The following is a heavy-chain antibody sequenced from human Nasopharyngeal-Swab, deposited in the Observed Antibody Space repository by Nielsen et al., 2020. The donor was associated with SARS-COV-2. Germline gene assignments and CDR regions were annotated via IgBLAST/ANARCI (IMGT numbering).Heavy chain of an antibody. CDR2: ISSSGSTI. V-gene: IGHV3-11*04. CDR3: ARGPQVPAGNGWYWFDP. Sequence: GESLKISCVVSGFTFSRYWMSWIRQAPGKGLEWVSYISSSGSTIYYADSVKGRFTISRDNAKNSLYLQMNSLRAEDTAVYYCARGPQVPAGNGWYWFDPWGQGTLVTVSS. CDR1: GFTFSRYW. J-gene: IGHJ5*02. D-gene: IGHD6-19*01.